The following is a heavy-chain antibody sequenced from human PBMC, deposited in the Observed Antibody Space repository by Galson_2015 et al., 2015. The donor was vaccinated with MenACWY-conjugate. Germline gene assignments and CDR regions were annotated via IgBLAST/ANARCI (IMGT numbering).Heavy chain of an antibody. CDR1: GFTFSNSW. V-gene: IGHV3-7*01. Sequence: SLRLSCATSGFTFSNSWMGWARQAPGKGLEWVANIKQDGSGKYYVDSVKGRFIISRDNAKNSLFLQMDSLRAEDTALYYCARAKEQWLSKTFDLWDQGTMVTVSP. CDR2: IKQDGSGK. D-gene: IGHD6-19*01. J-gene: IGHJ3*01. CDR3: ARAKEQWLSKTFDL.